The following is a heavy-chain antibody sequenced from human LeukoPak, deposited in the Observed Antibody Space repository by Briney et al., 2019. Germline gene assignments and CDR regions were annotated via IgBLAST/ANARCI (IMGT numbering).Heavy chain of an antibody. V-gene: IGHV4-61*08. CDR2: IYYSGST. D-gene: IGHD3-10*01. CDR1: GGSISSGGYY. Sequence: SETLSLTCTVSGGSISSGGYYWSWIRQPPGKGLEWIGYIYYSGSTNYNPSLKSRVTISVDTSKNQFSLKLSSVTAADTAVYYCARVVTHYGMDVWGQGTTVTVSS. J-gene: IGHJ6*02. CDR3: ARVVTHYGMDV.